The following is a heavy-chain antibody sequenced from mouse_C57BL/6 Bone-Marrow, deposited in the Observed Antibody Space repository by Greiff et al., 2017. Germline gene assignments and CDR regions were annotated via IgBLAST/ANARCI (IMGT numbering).Heavy chain of an antibody. V-gene: IGHV5-6*02. CDR3: ARAVYYGTAWFAY. CDR1: GFTFSSYG. CDR2: ISSGGSYT. J-gene: IGHJ3*01. D-gene: IGHD2-1*01. Sequence: DVMLVESGGDLVKPGGSLKLSCAASGFTFSSYGMSWVRQTPDKRLEWVATISSGGSYTYYPDSVKGRFNLSRDNAKNTLYLQMSSLKSEDTAMYYCARAVYYGTAWFAYWGQGTLVTVSA.